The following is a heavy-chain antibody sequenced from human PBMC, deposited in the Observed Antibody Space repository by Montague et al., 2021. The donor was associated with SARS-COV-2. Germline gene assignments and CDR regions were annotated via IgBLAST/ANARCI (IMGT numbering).Heavy chain of an antibody. CDR2: IYYSGST. J-gene: IGHJ4*02. D-gene: IGHD3-9*01. V-gene: IGHV4-39*01. Sequence: SETLSLTCTVSGGSISSSSYYWGWIRQPPGKGLEWIGSIYYSGSTYYNPSLKSRVTISVDTSKNQFSLKLSSVTAADTAVYYCVRSRAERSFDWTKLDAHGKPYYFDYWGQGTLVTVSS. CDR1: GGSISSSSYY. CDR3: VRSRAERSFDWTKLDAHGKPYYFDY.